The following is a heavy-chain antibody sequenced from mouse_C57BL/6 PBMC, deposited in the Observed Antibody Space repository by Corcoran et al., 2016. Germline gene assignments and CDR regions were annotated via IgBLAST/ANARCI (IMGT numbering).Heavy chain of an antibody. CDR2: IYPRSGNT. Sequence: QVQLQQSGAELARPGASVKLSCEASGYTFPSYGISWVKQRTGQGLEWNGEIYPRSGNTYYNEKVKGKATLTSDKSSSTAYMELRSLTSEDSAVYFCARWTMNYGYEGDGYFDVWGTGTTVTVSS. J-gene: IGHJ1*03. V-gene: IGHV1-81*01. CDR1: GYTFPSYG. D-gene: IGHD2-2*01. CDR3: ARWTMNYGYEGDGYFDV.